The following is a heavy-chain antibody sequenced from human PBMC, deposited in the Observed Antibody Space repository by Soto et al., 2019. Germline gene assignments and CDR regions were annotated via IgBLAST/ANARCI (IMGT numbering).Heavy chain of an antibody. CDR3: AREGTKVTTMGWFDP. CDR1: GGTFSSYT. D-gene: IGHD4-17*01. J-gene: IGHJ5*02. V-gene: IGHV1-69*08. CDR2: IIPILGIA. Sequence: QVQLVQSGAEVKKPGSSVKVSCKASGGTFSSYTISWVRQAPGQGLEWMGRIIPILGIANYAQKFQGRVTITADKSTSTAYMELSSLSSEDTAVYYCAREGTKVTTMGWFDPWGQGTLVTVSS.